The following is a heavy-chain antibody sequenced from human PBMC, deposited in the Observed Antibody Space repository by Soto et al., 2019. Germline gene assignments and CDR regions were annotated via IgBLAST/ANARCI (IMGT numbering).Heavy chain of an antibody. CDR1: GFTFSSYW. D-gene: IGHD1-26*01. J-gene: IGHJ1*01. CDR2: IKQDGSEK. CDR3: ARDVRNSGSYFGAEYFQH. V-gene: IGHV3-7*05. Sequence: GGSLRLSCAASGFTFSSYWMSWVRQAPGKGLEWVANIKQDGSEKYYVDSVKGRFTISRDNAKNSLYLQMNSLRAEDTAVYYCARDVRNSGSYFGAEYFQHWGQGTLVTVSS.